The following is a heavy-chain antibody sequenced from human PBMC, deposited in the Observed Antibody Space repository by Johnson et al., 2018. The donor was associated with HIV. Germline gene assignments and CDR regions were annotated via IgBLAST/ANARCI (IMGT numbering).Heavy chain of an antibody. D-gene: IGHD6-19*01. CDR1: GFTFSTYA. CDR3: ARGVTVAGTKGQSAFDI. CDR2: ISYDGSNK. J-gene: IGHJ3*02. Sequence: QVQLVESGGGLVQPGGSLRLSCAASGFTFSTYAMYWVRQAPGKGLEWVAVISYDGSNKYYADSVKGRFTISRDNSKNTLYLQMNSLRAEDTAVYYCARGVTVAGTKGQSAFDIWCQGTIVTVSS. V-gene: IGHV3-30-3*01.